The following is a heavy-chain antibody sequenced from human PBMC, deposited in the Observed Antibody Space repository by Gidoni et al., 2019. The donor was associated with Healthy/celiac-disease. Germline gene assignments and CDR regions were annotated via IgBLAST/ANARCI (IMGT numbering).Heavy chain of an antibody. CDR2: ISGSGGSK. Sequence: EVRLLWSGGGLVQPVGSLRLSCVSSGVTFSSCAMRGVRHARGKGLEWGSAISGSGGSKYYEDAVKGLSTSSRNNSKNTLYLQMNSRRAEDTAVYYCAKGVPKVLDYWGQGTLVTVSS. V-gene: IGHV3-23*01. D-gene: IGHD3-10*01. CDR1: GVTFSSCA. CDR3: AKGVPKVLDY. J-gene: IGHJ4*02.